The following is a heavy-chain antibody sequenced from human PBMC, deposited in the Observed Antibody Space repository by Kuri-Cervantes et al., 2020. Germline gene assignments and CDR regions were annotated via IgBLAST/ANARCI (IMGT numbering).Heavy chain of an antibody. CDR3: ARGSPTLSFDY. V-gene: IGHV3-30-3*01. CDR2: ISYDGSNK. CDR1: GFTFSSYA. J-gene: IGHJ4*02. Sequence: GESLKISCAASGFTFSSYAMHWVRQAPGKGPEWVAVISYDGSNKYYADSVKGRFTISRDNSKNTLYLQMNSLRAEDTAVYYCARGSPTLSFDYWGQGTLVTVSS. D-gene: IGHD3-16*01.